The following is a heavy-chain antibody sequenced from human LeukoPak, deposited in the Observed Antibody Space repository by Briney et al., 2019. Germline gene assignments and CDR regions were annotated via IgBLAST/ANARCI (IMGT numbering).Heavy chain of an antibody. CDR3: ARGRAWRGSYYGHYFDY. V-gene: IGHV3-7*01. J-gene: IGHJ4*02. D-gene: IGHD1-26*01. CDR1: GFTLSSYW. Sequence: GGSLRLSCAASGFTLSSYWMSWVRQAPGKGLEWVANIKQDGSDKYYVDSVKGRFTISRDNAKNSLYLQMNSLRAEDTAVYYCARGRAWRGSYYGHYFDYWGQGTLVTVSS. CDR2: IKQDGSDK.